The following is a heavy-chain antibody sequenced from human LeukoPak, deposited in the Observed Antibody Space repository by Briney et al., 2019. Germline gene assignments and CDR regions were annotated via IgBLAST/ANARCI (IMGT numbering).Heavy chain of an antibody. V-gene: IGHV1-8*01. D-gene: IGHD6-19*01. Sequence: ASVKVSFKASGYTFTIYDINWVRQAPGQGLEWMGWMNPNSGNTGYAQKFQGRVTITRYTSISTAYMELSILRSEDTAVYYCARGRVAVACSSFYPCGQGTLVTVSS. CDR2: MNPNSGNT. CDR3: ARGRVAVACSSFYP. CDR1: GYTFTIYD. J-gene: IGHJ5*02.